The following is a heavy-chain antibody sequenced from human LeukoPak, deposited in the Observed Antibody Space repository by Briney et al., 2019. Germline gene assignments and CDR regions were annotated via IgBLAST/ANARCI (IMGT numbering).Heavy chain of an antibody. D-gene: IGHD4-17*01. CDR3: ARWRGTVTTRASFDY. J-gene: IGHJ4*02. CDR1: GYSFTTYW. CDR2: IYPGDSDT. V-gene: IGHV5-51*01. Sequence: GESLKISCKGSGYSFTTYWIGWVRQMPGKGLEWMGIIYPGDSDTRYSPSFQGQVTISADKSISTAYLQWSSLKASDTAMFYCARWRGTVTTRASFDYWGQGTLVTVSS.